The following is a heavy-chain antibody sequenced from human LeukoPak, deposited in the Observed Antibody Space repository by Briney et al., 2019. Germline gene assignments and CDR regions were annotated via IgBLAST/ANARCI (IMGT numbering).Heavy chain of an antibody. Sequence: GGSLRLSCAASGFTFSSYAMSWVRQAPGKGLEWVSSINSSSTYISYADSVRGRFTISRDNPKNSLYLQMNSLRAEDTAVYYCARHSGGFDYWGQGTLVTVSS. J-gene: IGHJ4*02. D-gene: IGHD2-15*01. CDR3: ARHSGGFDY. CDR1: GFTFSSYA. V-gene: IGHV3-21*01. CDR2: INSSSTYI.